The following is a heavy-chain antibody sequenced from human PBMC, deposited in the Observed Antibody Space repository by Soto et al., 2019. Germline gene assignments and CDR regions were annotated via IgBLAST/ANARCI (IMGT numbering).Heavy chain of an antibody. CDR1: GYTFTSYD. Sequence: EASVKVSCKASGYTFTSYDINWVRQATGQGLECMGWMNPNSGNTGYAQKFQGRVTMTRNTSISTAYMELSSLRSEDTAVYYCASPGENYYGWGSYYSVMFAYWGQGTLVTVSS. D-gene: IGHD3-10*01. V-gene: IGHV1-8*01. CDR3: ASPGENYYGWGSYYSVMFAY. CDR2: MNPNSGNT. J-gene: IGHJ4*02.